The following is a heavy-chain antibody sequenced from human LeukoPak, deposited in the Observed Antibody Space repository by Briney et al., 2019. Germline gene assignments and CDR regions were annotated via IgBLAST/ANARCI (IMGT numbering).Heavy chain of an antibody. D-gene: IGHD6-19*01. CDR1: GYSFTGYY. J-gene: IGHJ3*02. Sequence: GASVKVSCKASGYSFTGYYMHWVRQAPGQGLEWMGIINPSGGSTSYAQKFQGRVTMTRDMSTSTVYMELSSLRSEDTAVYYCARSAVAGRSDDAFDIWGQGTMVTVSS. V-gene: IGHV1-46*01. CDR3: ARSAVAGRSDDAFDI. CDR2: INPSGGST.